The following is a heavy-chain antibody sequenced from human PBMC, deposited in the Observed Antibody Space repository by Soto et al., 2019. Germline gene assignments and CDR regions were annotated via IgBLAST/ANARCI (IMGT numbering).Heavy chain of an antibody. CDR2: IDGDGGDT. Sequence: EVQLLESGGGLIQVGGSLRLACVASGITFNPYAMIWVRQAPAKGLEWVSAIDGDGGDTYYADFVKGRFTMSRDNSKNTIYLNIRSLTAEDTALYYCAKGRLAVGSDWFDSWGPGTLVTVSS. CDR3: AKGRLAVGSDWFDS. J-gene: IGHJ5*01. D-gene: IGHD1-26*01. CDR1: GITFNPYA. V-gene: IGHV3-23*01.